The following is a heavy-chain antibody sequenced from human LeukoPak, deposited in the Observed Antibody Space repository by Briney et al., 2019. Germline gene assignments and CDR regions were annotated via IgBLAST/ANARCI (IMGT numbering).Heavy chain of an antibody. D-gene: IGHD7-27*01. J-gene: IGHJ4*02. V-gene: IGHV3-49*04. CDR3: ASVNWGSLDY. CDR1: GFTFGDHA. CDR2: IRSKAYRGTT. Sequence: GGSLRLSCTSSGFTFGDHAMSWVRQAPGKGLEWVGFIRSKAYRGTTEYAASVKGRFTISRDDSKSIAYLQMNSLRAEDTAVYYCASVNWGSLDYWGQGTLVTVSS.